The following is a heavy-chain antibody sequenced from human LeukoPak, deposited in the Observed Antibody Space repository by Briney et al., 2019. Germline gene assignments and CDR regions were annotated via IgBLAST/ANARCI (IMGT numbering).Heavy chain of an antibody. CDR1: GGSISSGGYY. CDR3: ASRRGSRFDY. Sequence: NPSENLSLTCTVSGGSISSGGYYWRWIRQHPGEGLEWIGYIYYSGSTYYYPSLKSRVTISVDTSKNQFSLKLSSVTAADTAVYYCASRRGSRFDYWGQGTLVTVSS. J-gene: IGHJ4*02. D-gene: IGHD3-10*01. CDR2: IYYSGST. V-gene: IGHV4-31*03.